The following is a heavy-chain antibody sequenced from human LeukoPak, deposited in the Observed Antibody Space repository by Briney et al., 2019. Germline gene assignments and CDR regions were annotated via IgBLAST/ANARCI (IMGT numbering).Heavy chain of an antibody. Sequence: PGGSLRLSCAASGFTFSSFAMSWVRQAPGKGLEGVSRISGSSGRTDYADSVKGRFTISRDNSKNTLFLQMNSLRGEDTAVYYCAKQRGALRENWFFDHWGQGTLVTVSA. CDR2: ISGSSGRT. V-gene: IGHV3-23*01. J-gene: IGHJ4*02. CDR3: AKQRGALRENWFFDH. D-gene: IGHD3-9*01. CDR1: GFTFSSFA.